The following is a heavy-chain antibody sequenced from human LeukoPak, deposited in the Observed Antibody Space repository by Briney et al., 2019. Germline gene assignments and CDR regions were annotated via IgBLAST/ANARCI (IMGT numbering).Heavy chain of an antibody. Sequence: QTGGSLRLSCAASGFTFSSYGMHWVRQAPGKGLEWVAVISYDGSNKYYADSVKGRFAISRDNSKNTLYLQMNSLRAEDTAVYYCAKDLQRLLRYFDWLVDYWGQGTLVTVSS. V-gene: IGHV3-30*18. CDR3: AKDLQRLLRYFDWLVDY. J-gene: IGHJ4*02. CDR1: GFTFSSYG. D-gene: IGHD3-9*01. CDR2: ISYDGSNK.